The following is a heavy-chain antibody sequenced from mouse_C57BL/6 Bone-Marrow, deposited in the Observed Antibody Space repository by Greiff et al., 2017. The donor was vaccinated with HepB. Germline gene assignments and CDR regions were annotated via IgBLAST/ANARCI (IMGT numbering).Heavy chain of an antibody. D-gene: IGHD2-2*01. Sequence: EVQLQQSGAELVRPGASVKLSCTASGFNIKDDYMHWVKQRPEQGLEWIGWIDPENGDTEYASKFQGKATITADTSSNTAYLQLSSLTSEDTAGYYCTTSSMVTTIYYAMDYWGQGTSVTVSS. J-gene: IGHJ4*01. CDR2: IDPENGDT. V-gene: IGHV14-4*01. CDR3: TTSSMVTTIYYAMDY. CDR1: GFNIKDDY.